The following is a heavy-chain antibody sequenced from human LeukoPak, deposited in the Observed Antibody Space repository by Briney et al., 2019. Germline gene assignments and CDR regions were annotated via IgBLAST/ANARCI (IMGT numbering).Heavy chain of an antibody. CDR3: ARAERYSSGWYWAY. CDR2: IIPILGIA. CDR1: GGTFSSYA. V-gene: IGHV1-69*04. D-gene: IGHD6-19*01. J-gene: IGHJ4*02. Sequence: ASVKVSCKASGGTFSSYAISWVRQAPGQGLEWMGRIIPILGIANYAQKFQGRVTITADKSTSTAYMELSSLRSEDTAVYYCARAERYSSGWYWAYWGQGTLVTVSS.